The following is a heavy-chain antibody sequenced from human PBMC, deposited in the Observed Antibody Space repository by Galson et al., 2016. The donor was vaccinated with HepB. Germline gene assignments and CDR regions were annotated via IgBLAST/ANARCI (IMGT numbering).Heavy chain of an antibody. CDR1: GLTFSDSA. J-gene: IGHJ4*02. V-gene: IGHV3-30-3*02. D-gene: IGHD1-14*01. Sequence: SLRLSCAASGLTFSDSAMHWVRQAPGKGLEWLAVISYNGRNKNYADSVKGRFTISRDNSRNTLHLQMNSLRAEDTAVYYCTTEVLSRFETDHWGRGTQVTVSS. CDR3: TTEVLSRFETDH. CDR2: ISYNGRNK.